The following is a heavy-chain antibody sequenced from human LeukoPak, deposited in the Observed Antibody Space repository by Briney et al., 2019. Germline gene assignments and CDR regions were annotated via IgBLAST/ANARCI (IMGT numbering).Heavy chain of an antibody. D-gene: IGHD6-6*01. CDR2: IYYSGST. J-gene: IGHJ5*02. CDR1: GGSISSHY. Sequence: SETLSLTCTVSGGSISSHYWSWIRQPPGKGLEWNGYIYYSGSTNYNPSLKSRVPISVDTSKNQFSLKLSSVSAADTAVYYCARSSSSLSWFDPRGKGTLVTVSS. V-gene: IGHV4-59*11. CDR3: ARSSSSLSWFDP.